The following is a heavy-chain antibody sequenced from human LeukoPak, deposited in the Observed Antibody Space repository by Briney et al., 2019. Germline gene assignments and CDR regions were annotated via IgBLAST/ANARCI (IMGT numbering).Heavy chain of an antibody. D-gene: IGHD1-26*01. CDR3: ARDSSCGRWGLLLGADAFDI. V-gene: IGHV3-21*01. J-gene: IGHJ3*02. CDR1: GFTFSSYS. Sequence: PGGSLSLSWAVSGFTFSSYSMNWVCQAPGKGLEWVSSISSSSSYRYYADSVKGRFTISRDNAKNSLYLQRNSLRAEETAVCYCARDSSCGRWGLLLGADAFDIWGQGRMVTVSS. CDR2: ISSSSSYR.